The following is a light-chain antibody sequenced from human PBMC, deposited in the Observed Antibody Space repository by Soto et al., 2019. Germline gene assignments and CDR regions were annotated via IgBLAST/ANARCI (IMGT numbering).Light chain of an antibody. CDR1: QSLTSGY. V-gene: IGKV3-20*01. CDR2: AAS. Sequence: DIVFTQSPCTLSLSPLEGSTLSCKVSQSLTSGYLAWYQQKPGQAPRILIYAASSRAPGIPDRFSGSGSGTDFSLTISRLEPEDFALYYCHQYDTSPRTFGQGTKVDIK. J-gene: IGKJ1*01. CDR3: HQYDTSPRT.